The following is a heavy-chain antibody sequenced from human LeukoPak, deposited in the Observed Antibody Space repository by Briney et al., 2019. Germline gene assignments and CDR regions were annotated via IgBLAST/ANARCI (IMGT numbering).Heavy chain of an antibody. CDR2: ISYDGGNK. V-gene: IGHV3-30*18. J-gene: IGHJ5*02. CDR1: GFTFSSYG. Sequence: PGGSLRLSCAASGFTFSSYGMHWVRQAPGKGLEWVAVISYDGGNKYYADSVKGRFTISRDNSKNSLYLQVNSLRAEDTAVYYCAKSVAGNLNWFDPWGQGTLVTVSS. D-gene: IGHD6-19*01. CDR3: AKSVAGNLNWFDP.